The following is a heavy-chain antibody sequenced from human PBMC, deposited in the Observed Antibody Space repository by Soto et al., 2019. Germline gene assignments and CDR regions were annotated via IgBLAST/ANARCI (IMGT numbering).Heavy chain of an antibody. V-gene: IGHV1-69*13. J-gene: IGHJ3*02. CDR1: GGTFSSYA. CDR2: IIPIFGTA. CDR3: ARDRGAYCGGDCFGRGDAFDI. Sequence: SVKVSCKASGGTFSSYAISWVRQAPGQGLEWMGGIIPIFGTANYAQKFQGRVTITADESTSTAYMELSSLRSEDTAVYYCARDRGAYCGGDCFGRGDAFDIWGQGTMVTV. D-gene: IGHD2-21*02.